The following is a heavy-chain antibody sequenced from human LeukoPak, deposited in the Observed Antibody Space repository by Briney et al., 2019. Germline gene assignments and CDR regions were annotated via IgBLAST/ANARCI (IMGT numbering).Heavy chain of an antibody. CDR1: GGSISSDY. Sequence: SETLSLTCTVSGGSISSDYWSWIRQPPGKGLEWIGYIYYSGSTNYNPSLKSRVTISVDTSKNQFSLKLSSVTAADTAVYYCARESVVVAATTYYYYGMDVWGKGTTVTVSS. D-gene: IGHD2-15*01. V-gene: IGHV4-59*01. CDR2: IYYSGST. CDR3: ARESVVVAATTYYYYGMDV. J-gene: IGHJ6*04.